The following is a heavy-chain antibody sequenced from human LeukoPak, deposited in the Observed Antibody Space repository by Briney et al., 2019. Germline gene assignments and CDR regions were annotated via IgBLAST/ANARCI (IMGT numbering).Heavy chain of an antibody. CDR2: MHHSGRT. J-gene: IGHJ5*02. CDR1: GASISSTNW. CDR3: ARAQEGCSRASCYLEP. D-gene: IGHD2-2*01. Sequence: PSQTLSLTCAISGASISSTNWWIWVRQPPGKGLEWIGEMHHSGRTNYNPSLKSRTTISVDKSKNQVFLRLNSVAAADTALYYCARAQEGCSRASCYLEPWGQGTLVTVSS. V-gene: IGHV4-4*02.